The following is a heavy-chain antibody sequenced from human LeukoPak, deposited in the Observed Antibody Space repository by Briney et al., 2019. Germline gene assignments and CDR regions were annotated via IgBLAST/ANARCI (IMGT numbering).Heavy chain of an antibody. D-gene: IGHD6-19*01. V-gene: IGHV3-30*18. Sequence: PGRSLRPSCAASGFTFSSYGMHWVRQAPGKGLEWVAVISYDGSNKYYADSVKGRFTISRDNSKNTLYLQMNSLRTEDTAVYYCAKEGRSSGRFSPYYYYYMDVWGKGTTVTVSS. CDR1: GFTFSSYG. CDR2: ISYDGSNK. J-gene: IGHJ6*03. CDR3: AKEGRSSGRFSPYYYYYMDV.